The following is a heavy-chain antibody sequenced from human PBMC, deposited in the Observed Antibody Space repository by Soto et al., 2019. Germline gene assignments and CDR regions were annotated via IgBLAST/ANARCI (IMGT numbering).Heavy chain of an antibody. CDR1: GGSFCGYS. D-gene: IGHD3-10*01. CDR2: INHSGST. CDR3: GRPGNYGSGSYLYYLDY. J-gene: IGHJ4*02. V-gene: IGHV4-34*01. Sequence: SETLSLTCAVYGGSFCGYSRTWIRQPPGTGLEWIGEINHSGSTNYNPSLKSRVTISVDTSKNQFSLKLSSVTAADTAVYYCGRPGNYGSGSYLYYLDYWARVPWSPSPQ.